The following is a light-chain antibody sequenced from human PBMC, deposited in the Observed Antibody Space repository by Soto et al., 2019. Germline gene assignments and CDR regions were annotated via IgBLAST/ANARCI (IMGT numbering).Light chain of an antibody. J-gene: IGKJ5*01. V-gene: IGKV3-15*01. Sequence: EIVLTQSPATLSVSPGERATLSCRATQSVGTNLAWYQQKPGHVPRLLISGASTRATDIPARFSGSGSGTEFTLTISSLQSEDFAVYYCQQFDSWPITFGQGTRLEIK. CDR1: QSVGTN. CDR2: GAS. CDR3: QQFDSWPIT.